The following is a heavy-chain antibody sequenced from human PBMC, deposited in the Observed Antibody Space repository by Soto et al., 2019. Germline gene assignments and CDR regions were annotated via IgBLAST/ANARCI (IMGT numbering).Heavy chain of an antibody. CDR3: VCGGNFFIY. V-gene: IGHV3-7*01. CDR1: GFTFSTYW. CDR2: MDQDGSER. J-gene: IGHJ4*02. D-gene: IGHD3-16*01. Sequence: EVQLVEAGGGLVQPGGSLRLSCAASGFTFSTYWMTWVRQPPGKGLEWVANMDQDGSERYYVDSVRGRFTVSRDNAKNSLYLQMNSLRAEDTAVYYFVCGGNFFIYWGKGTLVTVSP.